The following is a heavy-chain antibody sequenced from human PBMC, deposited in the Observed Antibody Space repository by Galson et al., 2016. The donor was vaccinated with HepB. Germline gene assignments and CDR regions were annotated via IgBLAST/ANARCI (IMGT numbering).Heavy chain of an antibody. D-gene: IGHD4-11*01. V-gene: IGHV3-30-3*01. CDR2: ITYGGRNK. CDR3: ARNDYITPYYYYGIDV. J-gene: IGHJ6*02. Sequence: SLRLSCAASGFTFSSYAMHWVRQAPGKGLEWLAVITYGGRNKYYADSVKGRFTVSRDDSENTLYLQMNSLRPEDTAVYYCARNDYITPYYYYGIDVWGQGATVTVSS. CDR1: GFTFSSYA.